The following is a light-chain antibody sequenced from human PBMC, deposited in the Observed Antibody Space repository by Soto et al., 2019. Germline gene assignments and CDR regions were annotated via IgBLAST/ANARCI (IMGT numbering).Light chain of an antibody. V-gene: IGKV3-20*01. CDR2: GAS. J-gene: IGKJ4*01. CDR1: QSVSSSN. CDR3: QQYGSSPLT. Sequence: EIVLTQPPGTLSLSPGERATLSCRASQSVSSSNLAWYQQKPGQPPRLLIYGASSRATGVPDRFSGSGSGTDFTLTINRLEPEDFAVYFCQQYGSSPLTFGGGTKVDIK.